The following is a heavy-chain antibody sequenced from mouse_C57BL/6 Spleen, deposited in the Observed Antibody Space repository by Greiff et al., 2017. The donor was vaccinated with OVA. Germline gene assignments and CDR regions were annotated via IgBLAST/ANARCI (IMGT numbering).Heavy chain of an antibody. CDR2: IDPSDSYT. V-gene: IGHV1-59*01. CDR3: ASGSSYSWFAY. Sequence: QVQLQQPGAELVRPGTSVKLSCKASGYTFTRYWMHWVKQRPGQGLEWIGVIDPSDSYTTYNQKFKGKATLTVDTSSSTAYMQLSSLTSEDSAVYYCASGSSYSWFAYWGQGTLVTVSA. D-gene: IGHD1-1*01. J-gene: IGHJ3*01. CDR1: GYTFTRYW.